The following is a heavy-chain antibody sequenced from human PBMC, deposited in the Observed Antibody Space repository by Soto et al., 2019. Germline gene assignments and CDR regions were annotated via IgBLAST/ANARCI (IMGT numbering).Heavy chain of an antibody. D-gene: IGHD2-15*01. J-gene: IGHJ6*02. V-gene: IGHV4-61*01. CDR2: IYYTGNT. CDR3: ARGGYCSGSICPGYYYYYYGMDV. CDR1: GGSVSSDSSY. Sequence: SETLSLTCIVSGGSVSSDSSYCSWIRQPPGKGLEWIGYIYYTGNTDSNPSLKSRVTISVDTSKNQFSLKLRSVTAADAAVYFCARGGYCSGSICPGYYYYYYGMDVWGLGTTVTVSS.